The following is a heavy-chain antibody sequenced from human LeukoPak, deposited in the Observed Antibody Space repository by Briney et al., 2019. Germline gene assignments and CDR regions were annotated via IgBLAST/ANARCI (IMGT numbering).Heavy chain of an antibody. CDR2: IIPIFGTA. CDR3: ARGRSYGDYALFAY. D-gene: IGHD4-17*01. J-gene: IGHJ4*02. V-gene: IGHV1-69*05. CDR1: GGTFSSYA. Sequence: SVKVSCKASGGTFSSYAISWVRQAPGQGLEWMGGIIPIFGTANCAQKFQGRVTITTDESTSTAYMELSSLRSEDTAVYYCARGRSYGDYALFAYWGQGTLVTVSS.